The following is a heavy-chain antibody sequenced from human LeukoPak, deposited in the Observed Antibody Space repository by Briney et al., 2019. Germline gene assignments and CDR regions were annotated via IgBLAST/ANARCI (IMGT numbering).Heavy chain of an antibody. J-gene: IGHJ6*04. CDR2: ISYDGSNK. CDR1: GFTFSSYG. Sequence: GRSLRLSCAASGFTFSSYGMHWVRQAPGKGLEWVAVISYDGSNKYYADSVKGRFTISRDNSKNTLYLQMNSLRAEDTAVYYCARSYCSSTSCYSIIYYYGMDVWGKGTTVTVSS. CDR3: ARSYCSSTSCYSIIYYYGMDV. D-gene: IGHD2-2*01. V-gene: IGHV3-30*03.